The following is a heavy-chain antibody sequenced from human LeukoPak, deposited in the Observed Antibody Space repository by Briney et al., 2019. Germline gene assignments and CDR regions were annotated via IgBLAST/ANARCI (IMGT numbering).Heavy chain of an antibody. V-gene: IGHV1-8*01. Sequence: ASVKVSCKASGYTFTSYDINWVRQATGQGLEWMGWMNPNSGNTGYAQKFQGRVTMTRNTSISTAYMELSSLRSEDTAVYYCARGVRAYYYDVCGMDVWGQGTTVTVSS. CDR3: ARGVRAYYYDVCGMDV. D-gene: IGHD3-22*01. CDR1: GYTFTSYD. J-gene: IGHJ6*02. CDR2: MNPNSGNT.